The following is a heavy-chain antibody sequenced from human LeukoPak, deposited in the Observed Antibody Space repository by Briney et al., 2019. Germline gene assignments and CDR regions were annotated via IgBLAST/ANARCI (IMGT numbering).Heavy chain of an antibody. J-gene: IGHJ4*02. D-gene: IGHD1-26*01. CDR1: GFTFSNAW. V-gene: IGHV3-15*01. CDR3: ARTMYITGSSDFDY. Sequence: GGSLRLSCAASGFTFSNAWMSWVRQAPGKGLEWVGRIKTKADGGTTDYAAPVKGRFTISRDDSKNTLFLQMNSLRAEDTALYYCARTMYITGSSDFDYWGQGTLVTVSS. CDR2: IKTKADGGTT.